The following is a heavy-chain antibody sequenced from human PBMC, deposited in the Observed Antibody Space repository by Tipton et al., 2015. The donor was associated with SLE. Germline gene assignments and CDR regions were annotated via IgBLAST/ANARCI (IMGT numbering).Heavy chain of an antibody. Sequence: TLSLTCAVYGGSFSGYYWSWIRQPPGKGLEWIGEINHSGSTNYNPSLKSRVTISVDTSKNQFSPKLSSVTAADTAVYYCARGLVYSSSSYYYYYYMDVWGKGTTVTVSS. CDR2: INHSGST. J-gene: IGHJ6*03. CDR1: GGSFSGYY. D-gene: IGHD6-6*01. CDR3: ARGLVYSSSSYYYYYYMDV. V-gene: IGHV4-34*01.